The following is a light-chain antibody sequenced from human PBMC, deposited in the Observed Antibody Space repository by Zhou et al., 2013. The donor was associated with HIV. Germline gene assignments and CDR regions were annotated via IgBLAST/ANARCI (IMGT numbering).Light chain of an antibody. CDR1: ESVDIY. CDR2: DAS. J-gene: IGKJ1*01. Sequence: EVFMTQSPTSLSVSPGKSVTLSCRASESVDIYLAWYQQKPGQAPRLLIYDASTRATGVPGRFSGGGSATEFTLTINNLQPEDFGVYYCQQYINWPPWTFGQGTKVEI. V-gene: IGKV3-15*01. CDR3: QQYINWPPWT.